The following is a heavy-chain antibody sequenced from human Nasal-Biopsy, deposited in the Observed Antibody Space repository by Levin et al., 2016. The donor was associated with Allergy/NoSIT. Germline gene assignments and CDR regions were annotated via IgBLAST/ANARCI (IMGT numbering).Heavy chain of an antibody. CDR1: GFRFSLHS. CDR2: ISGSGGST. J-gene: IGHJ4*02. CDR3: AKDAVAYFDILTALEY. Sequence: GESLKISCAASGFRFSLHSMNWVRQVPGKGLEWVSGISGSGGSTYYADSVEGRFTISRDNSKNTLVLQMNSLRGEDTAVYYCAKDAVAYFDILTALEYWGQGTLVTVSS. D-gene: IGHD3-9*01. V-gene: IGHV3-23*01.